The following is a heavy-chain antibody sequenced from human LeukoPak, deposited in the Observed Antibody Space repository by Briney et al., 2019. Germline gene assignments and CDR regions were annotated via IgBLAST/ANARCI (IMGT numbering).Heavy chain of an antibody. J-gene: IGHJ5*02. V-gene: IGHV4-59*01. CDR2: INYSGTT. CDR3: ARGTLMVGP. Sequence: SETLSLTCTVSGGSISSYYWSWIRQPPGKGLEWIGYINYSGTTNYNPSLKSRVSISVDTSKNQFSLKLSSVTAADTAVYYCARGTLMVGPWGQGTQVTVSS. D-gene: IGHD2-8*01. CDR1: GGSISSYY.